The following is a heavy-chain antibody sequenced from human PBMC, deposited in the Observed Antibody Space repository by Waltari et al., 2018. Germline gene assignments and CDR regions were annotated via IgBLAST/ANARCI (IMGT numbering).Heavy chain of an antibody. CDR3: ARDKGGVQGVLSTYYYYGMDV. V-gene: IGHV1-69*08. CDR1: GGTFSSYA. CDR2: IIPIFGTA. D-gene: IGHD3-10*01. Sequence: QVQLVQSGADVKKPGSSVKVSCKASGGTFSSYAISWVRQAPGQGLEWMGRIIPIFGTANYAQKFQGRVTITADKSTSTAYMELSSLRSEDTAVYYCARDKGGVQGVLSTYYYYGMDVWGQGTTVTVPS. J-gene: IGHJ6*02.